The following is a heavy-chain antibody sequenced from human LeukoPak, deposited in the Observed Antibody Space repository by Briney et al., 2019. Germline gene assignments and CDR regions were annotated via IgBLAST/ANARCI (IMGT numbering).Heavy chain of an antibody. D-gene: IGHD1-14*01. CDR2: IYYSGST. Sequence: KPSETLSLTCTVSGGSISSYYWSWIRQPPGKGLEWIGYIYYSGSTNYNPSLKSRVTISVDTSKNQFSLKLSSVTAADTAVYYCARDAGRTEIDVTDYYYYGMDVWGQGTTVTVSS. CDR1: GGSISSYY. CDR3: ARDAGRTEIDVTDYYYYGMDV. J-gene: IGHJ6*02. V-gene: IGHV4-59*01.